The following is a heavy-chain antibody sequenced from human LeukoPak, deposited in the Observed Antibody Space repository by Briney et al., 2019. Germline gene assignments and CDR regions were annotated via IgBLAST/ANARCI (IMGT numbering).Heavy chain of an antibody. Sequence: GGSLRLSCAASGFTFSNYGMHWVRQAPGKGLEWVAVIWYDGSNKYYADSVKGRFTISRDNSKNTLYLQMSSLRAEDTAVYYRARDRATVVTYIDYWGQGTLVTVSS. J-gene: IGHJ4*02. CDR1: GFTFSNYG. CDR2: IWYDGSNK. V-gene: IGHV3-33*01. D-gene: IGHD4-23*01. CDR3: ARDRATVVTYIDY.